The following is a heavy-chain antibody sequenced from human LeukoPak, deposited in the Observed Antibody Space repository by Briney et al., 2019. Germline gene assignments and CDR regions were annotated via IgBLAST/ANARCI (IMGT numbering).Heavy chain of an antibody. CDR3: ARGGFVFDI. J-gene: IGHJ3*02. CDR1: GFTFSSYE. D-gene: IGHD3-10*01. CDR2: ITTTDTTK. Sequence: GSLRLSCAASGFTFSSYEMNWVRQGPGKGLEWISYITTTDTTKYYTDSVKGRFTISRDNAKNSLYLQMHSLRAEDTAVDYCARGGFVFDIWGQGTVVTVSS. V-gene: IGHV3-48*03.